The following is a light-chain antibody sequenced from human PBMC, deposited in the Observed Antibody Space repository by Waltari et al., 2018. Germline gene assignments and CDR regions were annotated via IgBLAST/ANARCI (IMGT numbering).Light chain of an antibody. CDR3: QQADSFPYT. CDR2: AAS. CDR1: QGISSW. V-gene: IGKV1-12*01. J-gene: IGKJ2*01. Sequence: DIQMTQSPSSVSASVGDRVTITCRVSQGISSWLAWYQQRPGKSPKFLIYAASSLHSWVPSRFSGSGSGTYFTLTITSLQPEDFAIYYCQQADSFPYTFGQWTKLEIK.